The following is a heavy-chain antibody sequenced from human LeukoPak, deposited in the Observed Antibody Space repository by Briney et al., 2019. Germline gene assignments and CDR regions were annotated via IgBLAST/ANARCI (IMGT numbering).Heavy chain of an antibody. CDR1: GFTFSSYS. CDR3: ARDGRVMAAAGTSYYYYYMDV. Sequence: GGSLRLSCAASGFTFSSYSMNWVRQAPGKGLDWMAFIRNDGSNKYYSDSVKGRFTISRDNSKNTLYLQMNSLRAEDTAVYYCARDGRVMAAAGTSYYYYYMDVWGKGTTVTVSS. D-gene: IGHD6-13*01. CDR2: IRNDGSNK. V-gene: IGHV3-30*02. J-gene: IGHJ6*03.